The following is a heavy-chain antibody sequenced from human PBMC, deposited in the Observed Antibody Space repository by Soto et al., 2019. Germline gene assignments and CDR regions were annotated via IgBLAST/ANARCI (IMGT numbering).Heavy chain of an antibody. V-gene: IGHV4-39*01. J-gene: IGHJ6*02. CDR1: GCSISSSSYD. CDR2: IYYSGST. D-gene: IGHD5-18*01. CDR3: ACIFSGGYGYGFYYYGMDV. Sequence: SETLSLTCTVSGCSISSSSYDWGWIRQPPGKGLEWIGSIYYSGSTYYNPSLKSRVTISVDTSKNQFSLKLSSVTAADTAVYYCACIFSGGYGYGFYYYGMDVRGQGTTVTVSS.